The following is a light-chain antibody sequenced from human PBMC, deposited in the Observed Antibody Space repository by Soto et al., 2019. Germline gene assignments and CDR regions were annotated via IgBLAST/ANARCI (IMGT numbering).Light chain of an antibody. V-gene: IGLV2-14*01. J-gene: IGLJ2*01. Sequence: QSALTQPASVSGSPGQSITISCTGTSSDVGGYDYVSWYQQHPGRAPKLMTYEVSNRPSGVSSRFSGSKSGSTASLTISGLQAEDEADYYCSSYTSSSPVVFGGGTKLTVL. CDR3: SSYTSSSPVV. CDR1: SSDVGGYDY. CDR2: EVS.